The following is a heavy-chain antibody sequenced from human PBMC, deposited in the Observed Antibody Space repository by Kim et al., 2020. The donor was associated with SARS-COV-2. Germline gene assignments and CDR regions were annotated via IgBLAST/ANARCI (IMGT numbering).Heavy chain of an antibody. V-gene: IGHV3-9*01. CDR2: ISWNSGSI. CDR1: GFTFDDYA. CDR3: AKDLYSSSWYNGGMDV. Sequence: GGSLRLSCAASGFTFDDYAMHWVRQAPGKGLEWVSGISWNSGSIGYADSVKGRFTISRDNAKNSLYLQMNSLGAEDTALYYCAKDLYSSSWYNGGMDVWGQGTTVTVSS. D-gene: IGHD6-13*01. J-gene: IGHJ6*02.